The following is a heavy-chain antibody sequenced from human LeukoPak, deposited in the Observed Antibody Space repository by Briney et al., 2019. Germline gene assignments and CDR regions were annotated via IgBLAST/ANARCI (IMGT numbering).Heavy chain of an antibody. CDR3: AKDLQYAGGGIVVVPAAMGDY. V-gene: IGHV1-18*01. J-gene: IGHJ4*02. D-gene: IGHD2-2*01. Sequence: ASVKVSCKASGYTFTSYGISWVRQAPGQGLEWMGWISAYNGNTNYAQKLQGRVTMTTDTSTSTAYMELRSLRAEDTAVYYCAKDLQYAGGGIVVVPAAMGDYWGQGTLVTVSS. CDR1: GYTFTSYG. CDR2: ISAYNGNT.